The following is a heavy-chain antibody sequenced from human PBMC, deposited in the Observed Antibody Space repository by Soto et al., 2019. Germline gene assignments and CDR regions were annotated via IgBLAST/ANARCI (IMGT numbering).Heavy chain of an antibody. CDR3: ARSAMVTPWYFDL. D-gene: IGHD5-18*01. CDR2: ISGSGGST. J-gene: IGHJ2*01. CDR1: GFTFSSYA. Sequence: EVQLLESGGGLVQPGGSLRLSCAASGFTFSSYAMSWVRQAPGKGLEWVSAISGSGGSTYYADSVKGRFTISRDNSKNTLYLQMNSLRAEDTAVFYCARSAMVTPWYFDLWGRGTLVTVSS. V-gene: IGHV3-23*01.